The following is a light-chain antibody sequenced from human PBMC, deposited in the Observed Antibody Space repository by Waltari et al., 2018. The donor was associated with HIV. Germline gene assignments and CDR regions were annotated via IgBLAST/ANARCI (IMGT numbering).Light chain of an antibody. CDR3: QSFDSSLGGWV. Sequence: QSVLTQPPSVSGAPGQRVTIPCTGSSPNIGAPSAVPCYQQFPGTAPKLLTYGNSNRPSGVPDRFSGSRSGTSSSLAISGLQAEDEAHYYCQSFDSSLGGWVFGGGTKLTVL. CDR2: GNS. V-gene: IGLV1-40*01. J-gene: IGLJ3*02. CDR1: SPNIGAPSA.